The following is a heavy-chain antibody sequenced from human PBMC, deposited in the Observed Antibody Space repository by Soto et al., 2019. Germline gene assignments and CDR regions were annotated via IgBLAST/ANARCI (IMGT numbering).Heavy chain of an antibody. CDR3: ARDSSSAYYGGDY. V-gene: IGHV1-69*13. D-gene: IGHD3-22*01. J-gene: IGHJ4*02. CDR1: GGTFSSYA. CDR2: IIPIFGTA. Sequence: SVKVSCKASGGTFSSYAISWVRQAPGQGLEWMGGIIPIFGTANYAQKFQGRVTITADESTSTAYMELSSLRSEDTAVYYCARDSSSAYYGGDYWGQGTLVTSPQ.